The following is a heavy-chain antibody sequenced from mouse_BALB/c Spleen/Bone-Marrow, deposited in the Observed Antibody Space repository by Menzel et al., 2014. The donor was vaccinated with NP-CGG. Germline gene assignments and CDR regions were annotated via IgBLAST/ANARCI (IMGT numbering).Heavy chain of an antibody. V-gene: IGHV5-6-4*01. CDR2: ISSGGSYT. CDR1: GFTFSSYT. Sequence: EVKLVESGGGLVKPGGSLKLSCAASGFTFSSYTMSWVRQTPEKRLEWVATISSGGSYTYYPDSVKGRFTISRDNAKNTLCLQMSSLKSEDTAMYYCTRSYYRYDEEAWFAYWGQGTLVTVSA. CDR3: TRSYYRYDEEAWFAY. D-gene: IGHD2-14*01. J-gene: IGHJ3*01.